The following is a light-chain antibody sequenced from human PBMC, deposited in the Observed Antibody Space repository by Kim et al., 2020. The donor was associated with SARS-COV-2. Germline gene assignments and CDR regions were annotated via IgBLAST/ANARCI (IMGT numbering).Light chain of an antibody. CDR2: GAS. J-gene: IGKJ4*01. Sequence: SLSPGERATLSCRASQSVGTYLGWYQHKPGQAPRLLIYGASNRATGIPARFSGSGSATDFTLTISSLEPEDFAVYYCQQRSNWPLTFGGGTKVEI. CDR1: QSVGTY. CDR3: QQRSNWPLT. V-gene: IGKV3-11*01.